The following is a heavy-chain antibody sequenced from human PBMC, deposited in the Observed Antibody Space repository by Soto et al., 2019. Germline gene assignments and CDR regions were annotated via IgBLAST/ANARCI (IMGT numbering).Heavy chain of an antibody. CDR3: TTEIYCTNGECHA. Sequence: EVQLVESGGGLVKPGGSLRLSCAASGFTFSNAWMNWVRQAPGKGLEWVGRIKSKTDGGTTDYAAPGKDRLTISRDDSKNTLYLQMNTLRIEDTAVYYCTTEIYCTNGECHAWGQGTLVTVSS. J-gene: IGHJ4*02. CDR2: IKSKTDGGTT. CDR1: GFTFSNAW. D-gene: IGHD2-8*01. V-gene: IGHV3-15*01.